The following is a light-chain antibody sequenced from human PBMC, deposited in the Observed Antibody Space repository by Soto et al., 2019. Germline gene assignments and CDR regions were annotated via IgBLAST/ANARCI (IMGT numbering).Light chain of an antibody. CDR3: QQVNSYPIT. CDR1: QGISSH. J-gene: IGKJ5*01. Sequence: IQLTQSPSSLSASVGDRVTVTCRASQGISSHLAWYQQKSGKAPKLLIYAASTLKSGVPSRFSGSGSGTDFTLTICSLKPEDLATYYCQQVNSYPITFGQGTRLEIK. CDR2: AAS. V-gene: IGKV1-9*01.